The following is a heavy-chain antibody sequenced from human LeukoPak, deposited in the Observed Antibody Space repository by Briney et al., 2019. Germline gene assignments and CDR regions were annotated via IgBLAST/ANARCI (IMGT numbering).Heavy chain of an antibody. D-gene: IGHD3-9*01. CDR2: LRYDGSNK. CDR3: ARDDPHYDILTGYYPIDY. J-gene: IGHJ4*02. V-gene: IGHV3-30*02. Sequence: GGSLRLSCAASGFTFIRNGMHWVRQAPAKGLEWVAFLRYDGSNKYYAASVMGRFTISRDNSKDTLYLQMNSLSTEDTAVYYCARDDPHYDILTGYYPIDYWGQGTLVTVSS. CDR1: GFTFIRNG.